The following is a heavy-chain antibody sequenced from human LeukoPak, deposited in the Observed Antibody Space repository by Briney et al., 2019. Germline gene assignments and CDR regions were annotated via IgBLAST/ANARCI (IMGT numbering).Heavy chain of an antibody. CDR1: GFTFSSYW. CDR2: IASDGSST. J-gene: IGHJ5*01. CDR3: ARDDTGYGLFDS. D-gene: IGHD5-12*01. V-gene: IGHV3-74*01. Sequence: GGSLRLSCAASGFTFSSYWMHWVRQAPGKGLVWVSRIASDGSSTSYADSVKDRFTISRDNSKNTLYLQMNSLRPEDTAVYYCARDDTGYGLFDSWGQGTLVTVSS.